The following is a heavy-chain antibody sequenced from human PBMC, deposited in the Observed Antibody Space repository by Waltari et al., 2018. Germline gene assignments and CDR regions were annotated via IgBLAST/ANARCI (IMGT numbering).Heavy chain of an antibody. D-gene: IGHD3-3*01. Sequence: QVQLVESGGGVVQSGRSLRLSWVGSGLTFTKHAMNWVRQAPGKGLEWVAVIWYDGTNKNYVDSVKGRFSISRDNSKNTLYLEMNSLRAEDTAVYFCARGDGGSGLGASDIWGQGTMVTVSS. CDR3: ARGDGGSGLGASDI. J-gene: IGHJ3*02. CDR1: GLTFTKHA. CDR2: IWYDGTNK. V-gene: IGHV3-33*01.